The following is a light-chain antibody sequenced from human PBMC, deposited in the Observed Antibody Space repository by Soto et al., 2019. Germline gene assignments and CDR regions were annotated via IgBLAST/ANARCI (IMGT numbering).Light chain of an antibody. Sequence: QSALTQPASVSGSPGQSIAVSCTGSSSDFGGSNSVSWYQHHPGKAPKLMIYDVNNRPSGVSNRFSGSKSGNTASLTISGLQAEDEADYYCSSYTSSSPLVFGGGTQLTVL. J-gene: IGLJ7*01. V-gene: IGLV2-14*03. CDR3: SSYTSSSPLV. CDR2: DVN. CDR1: SSDFGGSNS.